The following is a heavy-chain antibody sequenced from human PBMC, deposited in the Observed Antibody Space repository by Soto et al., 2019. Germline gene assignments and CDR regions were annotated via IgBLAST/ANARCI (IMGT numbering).Heavy chain of an antibody. CDR3: ATDTSSWYFDY. CDR2: ISVSGINT. CDR1: GFTFITYG. J-gene: IGHJ4*02. V-gene: IGHV3-23*01. Sequence: HPGGSLRLSCAASGFTFITYGMSWVRQVPGKGLEWVSGISVSGINTDYADSVKGRFTISRDNSKNSLYLQMNSLRADDTAVYYCATDTSSWYFDYWGPGTLVTVSS. D-gene: IGHD6-13*01.